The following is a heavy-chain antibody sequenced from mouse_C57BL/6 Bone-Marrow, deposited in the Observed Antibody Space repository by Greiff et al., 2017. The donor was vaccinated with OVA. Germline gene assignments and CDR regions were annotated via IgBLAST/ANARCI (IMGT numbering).Heavy chain of an antibody. Sequence: QVQLQQSGAELVRPGASVTLSCKASGYTFTDYYINWVKQRPGQGLEWIARLYPGSGNTYYNEKFKGKATLTAEKSSSTAYMQLSSLTSEDSAVYFCARSPLYYGNFFYAMDYWGQGTSVTVSS. CDR2: LYPGSGNT. D-gene: IGHD2-1*01. J-gene: IGHJ4*01. V-gene: IGHV1-76*01. CDR1: GYTFTDYY. CDR3: ARSPLYYGNFFYAMDY.